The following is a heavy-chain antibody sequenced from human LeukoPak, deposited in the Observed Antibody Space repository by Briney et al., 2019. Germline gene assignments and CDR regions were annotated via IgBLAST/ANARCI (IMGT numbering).Heavy chain of an antibody. CDR1: GFTFSSYS. V-gene: IGHV3-48*02. CDR2: ISSSSTI. CDR3: ARTIVVVPAAPVNPFDY. D-gene: IGHD2-2*01. Sequence: PGGSLRLSCAASGFTFSSYSMNWVRQAPGKGLEWVSYISSSSTIYYADSVKGRFTISRDNAKNSLYLQMNSLRDEDTAVYYCARTIVVVPAAPVNPFDYWGQGTLVTVSS. J-gene: IGHJ4*02.